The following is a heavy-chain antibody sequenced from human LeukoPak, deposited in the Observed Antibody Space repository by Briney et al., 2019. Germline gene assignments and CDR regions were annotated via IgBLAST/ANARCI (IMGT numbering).Heavy chain of an antibody. CDR3: AKRGSCAPLDS. Sequence: GGSLRLSCAASGFTFSNYAMTWVRQAPGKGLEWVSAISNGGGSTFYTDSVKGRFTISRDNSKNTLYLQMNSLRAEDTAVYYWAKRGSCAPLDSWGEGALVTVSS. CDR1: GFTFSNYA. CDR2: ISNGGGST. J-gene: IGHJ4*02. D-gene: IGHD1-26*01. V-gene: IGHV3-23*01.